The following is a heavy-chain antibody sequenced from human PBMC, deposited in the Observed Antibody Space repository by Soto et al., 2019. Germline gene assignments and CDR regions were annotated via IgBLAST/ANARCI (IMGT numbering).Heavy chain of an antibody. CDR1: GYSFSNYW. D-gene: IGHD7-27*01. Sequence: GESLKISCKGSGYSFSNYWIVWVRQMPGKGLEWMGIIYPGDSDTRYSPSFQGQVTISADKSISTAYLQWSSLQASDTAMYYCARPKTGDDFGDAFDIWGQGTMVTVAS. V-gene: IGHV5-51*01. CDR3: ARPKTGDDFGDAFDI. J-gene: IGHJ3*02. CDR2: IYPGDSDT.